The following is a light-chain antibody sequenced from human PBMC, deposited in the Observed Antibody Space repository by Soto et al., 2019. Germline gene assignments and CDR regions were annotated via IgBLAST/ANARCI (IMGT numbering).Light chain of an antibody. J-gene: IGLJ2*01. CDR1: SSDVGAYNY. CDR3: NSYAGSNNLV. V-gene: IGLV2-8*01. CDR2: EVT. Sequence: QSALTQPPSASGSPGQSVTISCTGTSSDVGAYNYVSWYQPHPGEVPKLLIYEVTQRPSGVPDRFSGSKSGNTASLTVSGLQAEDEADYYCNSYAGSNNLVFGGGTKLTVL.